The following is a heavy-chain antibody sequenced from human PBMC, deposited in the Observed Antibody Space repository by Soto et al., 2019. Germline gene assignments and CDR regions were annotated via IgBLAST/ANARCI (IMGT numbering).Heavy chain of an antibody. CDR3: ARDAAFGYDSSGYSYYYYGMDV. CDR1: GYSFTNYY. V-gene: IGHV1-2*04. Sequence: ASVKVSCKASGYSFTNYYMHWVRQAPGQGLEWMGWINPNSGGTNYAQKFQGWVTMTRDTSISTAYMELSRLRSDDTAVYYCARDAAFGYDSSGYSYYYYGMDVWG. J-gene: IGHJ6*02. CDR2: INPNSGGT. D-gene: IGHD3-22*01.